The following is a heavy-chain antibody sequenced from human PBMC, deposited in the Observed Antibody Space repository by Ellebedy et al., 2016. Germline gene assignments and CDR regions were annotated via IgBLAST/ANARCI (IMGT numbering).Heavy chain of an antibody. CDR3: ARGLRSSWGKNAFDI. J-gene: IGHJ3*02. CDR2: INHSGST. V-gene: IGHV4-34*01. Sequence: SETLSLTCAVYGGSFSGYYWSWIRQPPGKGLEWIGEINHSGSTNYNPPLKSRVTISVDTSKNQFSLKLSSVTAADTAVYYCARGLRSSWGKNAFDIWGQGTMVTVSS. D-gene: IGHD2-15*01. CDR1: GGSFSGYY.